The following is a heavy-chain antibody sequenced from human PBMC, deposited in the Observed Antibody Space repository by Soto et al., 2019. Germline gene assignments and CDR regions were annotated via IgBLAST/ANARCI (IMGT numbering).Heavy chain of an antibody. CDR3: AKGPAIVLVPAAMNYYYGMDV. D-gene: IGHD2-2*01. J-gene: IGHJ6*02. CDR2: ISYDGSNK. Sequence: QVQLVESGGGVVQPGRSLRLSCAASGFTFSSYGMHWVRQAPGEGLEWVALISYDGSNKYYADSVKGRFTISRDYSKNTLYLQMNILRAEDTAVYYCAKGPAIVLVPAAMNYYYGMDVWSQGTTVTVSS. CDR1: GFTFSSYG. V-gene: IGHV3-30*18.